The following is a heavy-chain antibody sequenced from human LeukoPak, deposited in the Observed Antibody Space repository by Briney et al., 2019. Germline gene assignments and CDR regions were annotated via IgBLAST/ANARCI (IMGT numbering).Heavy chain of an antibody. CDR1: GFTFSSYA. J-gene: IGHJ4*02. Sequence: GRSLRLSCAASGFTFSSYAMHWVRQAPGKGLEWVAVISYDGSNKYYADSVKGRFTISRDNSKNTLYLQMNSLRAEDTAVYYCARASPVVPAATSDYWGQGTLVTVSS. CDR2: ISYDGSNK. V-gene: IGHV3-30-3*01. D-gene: IGHD2-2*01. CDR3: ARASPVVPAATSDY.